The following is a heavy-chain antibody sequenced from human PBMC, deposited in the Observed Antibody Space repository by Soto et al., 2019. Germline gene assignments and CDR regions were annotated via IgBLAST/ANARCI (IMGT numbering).Heavy chain of an antibody. V-gene: IGHV3-48*02. D-gene: IGHD3-3*01. CDR2: ISSSSSTI. CDR3: ARVIWSGHLTSDL. J-gene: IGHJ5*02. CDR1: RFTCSSNS. Sequence: EVQVVESGGGLVQPGGSLRLSCAASRFTCSSNSMNLVRQAPGKGLEWISYISSSSSTIYADSVKGRFTISRDNAKNSLYLQMNSLRDEDTAVYYCARVIWSGHLTSDLWGQGTLVTVSS.